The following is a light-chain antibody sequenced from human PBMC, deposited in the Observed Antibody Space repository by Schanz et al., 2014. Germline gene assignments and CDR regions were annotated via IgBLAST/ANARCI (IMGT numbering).Light chain of an antibody. CDR1: QSVGNS. V-gene: IGKV3D-15*01. CDR2: GAS. J-gene: IGKJ1*01. CDR3: QEYNSWPRT. Sequence: EIVLTQSPGTLSLSPGERATLSCRASQSVGNSLAWYQHKPGQAPRLLIYGASSRATGISDRFSGSGSGTEFTLTISSLQSEDFAVYYCQEYNSWPRTFGRGTKVEIK.